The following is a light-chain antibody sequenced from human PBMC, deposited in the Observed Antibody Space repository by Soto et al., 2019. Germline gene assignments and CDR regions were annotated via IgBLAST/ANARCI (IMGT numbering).Light chain of an antibody. V-gene: IGKV3-15*01. J-gene: IGKJ1*01. CDR3: QQYNNWPTMT. CDR1: QSVSSH. Sequence: EIVMTQSPATLSVSPGERATLSGRASQSVSSHLAWYQQKPGQAPRLLXYAASTRANGIPARFSGSASGTELTLTISSLQSEDFAVYDCQQYNNWPTMTFGQGTKVDIK. CDR2: AAS.